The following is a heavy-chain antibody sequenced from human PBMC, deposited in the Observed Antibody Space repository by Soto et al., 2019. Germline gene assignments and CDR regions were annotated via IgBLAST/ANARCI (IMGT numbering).Heavy chain of an antibody. V-gene: IGHV1-18*01. CDR3: ARVGLSYGSGSYYNPLALFSDY. CDR1: GYTFTSYG. J-gene: IGHJ4*02. CDR2: ISAYNGNT. D-gene: IGHD3-10*01. Sequence: GASVKVSCKASGYTFTSYGISWVRQAPGQGLEWMGWISAYNGNTNYAQKLQGRVTMTTDTSTSTAYMELRSLRSDDTAVYYCARVGLSYGSGSYYNPLALFSDYWGQGTLVTVSS.